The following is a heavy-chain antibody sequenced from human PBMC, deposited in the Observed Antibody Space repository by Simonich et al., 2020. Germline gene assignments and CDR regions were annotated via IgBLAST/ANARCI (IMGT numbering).Heavy chain of an antibody. V-gene: IGHV4-38-2*01. CDR2: IYNRGST. CDR3: ARVGYSNYYYYGMDV. Sequence: QVQLQESGPGLVKPSETLSLTCAVSGYSISSGYYWGWLRQPPGKGLWWIGSIYNRGSTYYNPSLKSRVTRSVDTSKNQFSLKLSSVTAADTAVYYCARVGYSNYYYYGMDVWGQGTTVTVSS. J-gene: IGHJ6*02. CDR1: GYSISSGYY. D-gene: IGHD6-13*01.